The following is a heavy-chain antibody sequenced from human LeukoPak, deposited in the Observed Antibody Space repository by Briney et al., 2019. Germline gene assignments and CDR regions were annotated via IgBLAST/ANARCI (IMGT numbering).Heavy chain of an antibody. Sequence: KPGGSLRLSCAASGNYWMHWVRQAPGKGLVWVSHINSDGSWTSYADSVKGRFTISKDNAKNTVYLQMNNLRAEDTAVYYCATGYCSSTSCYLFDYWGQGTLVTVSS. J-gene: IGHJ4*02. CDR3: ATGYCSSTSCYLFDY. V-gene: IGHV3-74*01. CDR2: INSDGSWT. CDR1: GNYW. D-gene: IGHD2-2*01.